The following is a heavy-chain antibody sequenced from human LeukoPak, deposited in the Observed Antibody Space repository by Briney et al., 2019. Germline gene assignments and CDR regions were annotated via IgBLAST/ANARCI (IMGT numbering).Heavy chain of an antibody. D-gene: IGHD5-12*01. J-gene: IGHJ3*02. V-gene: IGHV3-21*01. CDR2: ISSSSSYI. CDR3: ARDRYSGWYAFDI. Sequence: GGSLRLSCAASGFTFSSYSMNWVRQAPGKGLEWVSSISSSSSYIYYADSVKGRLTISRDNAKNSLYLQMNSLRAEDTAVYYCARDRYSGWYAFDIWGQGTMVIVSS. CDR1: GFTFSSYS.